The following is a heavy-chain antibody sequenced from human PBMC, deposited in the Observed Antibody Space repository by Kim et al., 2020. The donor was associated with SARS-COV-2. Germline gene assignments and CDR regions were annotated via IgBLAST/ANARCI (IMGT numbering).Heavy chain of an antibody. D-gene: IGHD4-17*01. Sequence: GGSLRLSCAASGFTFSNAWMSWVRQAPGKGLEWVGRIKSKTDGGTTDYAAPVKGRFTISRDDSKNTLYLQMNSLKTEDTAVYYCTTDPRRPRVWYGDYAPDYYYGMDVWGQGTTVTVSS. J-gene: IGHJ6*02. CDR2: IKSKTDGGTT. CDR1: GFTFSNAW. V-gene: IGHV3-15*01. CDR3: TTDPRRPRVWYGDYAPDYYYGMDV.